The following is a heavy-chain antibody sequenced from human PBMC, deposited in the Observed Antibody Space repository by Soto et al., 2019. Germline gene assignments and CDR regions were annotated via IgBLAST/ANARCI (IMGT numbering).Heavy chain of an antibody. V-gene: IGHV4-30-4*01. CDR1: GGSINSDAYY. CDR3: ARDRSNSPDYFDY. Sequence: SETLSLTCTVSGGSINSDAYYWSWIRQPPGKGLEWIGHIYYSGRTYYAPSLESRLTISLDTSKNQFSLRLSSVNASDTAVYYCARDRSNSPDYFDYWGQGTLVTVSS. CDR2: IYYSGRT. J-gene: IGHJ4*02. D-gene: IGHD6-6*01.